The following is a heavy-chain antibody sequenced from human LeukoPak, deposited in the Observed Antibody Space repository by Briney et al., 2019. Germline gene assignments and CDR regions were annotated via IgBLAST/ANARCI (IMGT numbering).Heavy chain of an antibody. CDR1: GFTVSSNE. V-gene: IGHV3-38-3*01. CDR2: ISGGST. Sequence: GGSLRLSCAASGFTVSSNEMSWVRQAPGKGLEWVSSISGGSTYYADSRKGRFTISRDNSKNTLHLQMNSLRSEDTAVYYCARVRCSGGSCPYYYYYYYMDVWGKGTTVTVS. D-gene: IGHD2-15*01. CDR3: ARVRCSGGSCPYYYYYYYMDV. J-gene: IGHJ6*03.